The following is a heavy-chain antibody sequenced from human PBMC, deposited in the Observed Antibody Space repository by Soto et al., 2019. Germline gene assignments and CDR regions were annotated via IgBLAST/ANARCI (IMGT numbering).Heavy chain of an antibody. CDR3: ARGYCGGGCYYFDY. Sequence: EVHLLESGGGLVQPGGSLRLSCAASGFTFSTYGVYWVRQAPGKGLEWVSSISLSGDNTYYADSVKGRFTISRDNSKNTLYLQMSSLRAEDTAVYYCARGYCGGGCYYFDYWGQGTLVTVSS. V-gene: IGHV3-23*01. J-gene: IGHJ4*02. CDR1: GFTFSTYG. D-gene: IGHD2-21*02. CDR2: ISLSGDNT.